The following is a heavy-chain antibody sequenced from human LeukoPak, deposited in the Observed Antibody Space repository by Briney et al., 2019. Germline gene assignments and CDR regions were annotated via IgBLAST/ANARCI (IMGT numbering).Heavy chain of an antibody. Sequence: PSETLSLTCFVSGGSISSYYWSWIRQPPGKGLEWIGYIDNIGSANYNPSLKSRVTIAADTSKNQFSLKLTSVTAADSAVYYCARADCGYNYSPCDYYMDVWGKGTTVTISS. J-gene: IGHJ6*03. CDR3: ARADCGYNYSPCDYYMDV. CDR2: IDNIGSA. V-gene: IGHV4-59*01. D-gene: IGHD5-18*01. CDR1: GGSISSYY.